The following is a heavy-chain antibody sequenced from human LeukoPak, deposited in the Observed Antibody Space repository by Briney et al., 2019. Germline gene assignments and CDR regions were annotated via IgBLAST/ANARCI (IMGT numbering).Heavy chain of an antibody. J-gene: IGHJ4*01. CDR3: ASNLGIDSSVSY. V-gene: IGHV3-53*01. D-gene: IGHD3-22*01. CDR1: GFTVSSNY. Sequence: PGGSLRLSCAASGFTVSSNYMSWVRQAPGKGLEWVSVIYSGGSTYYADSVKGRFTISRDNSKSTLYLQMNSLRAEDTAVYYCASNLGIDSSVSYWGQEPWSPSPQ. CDR2: IYSGGST.